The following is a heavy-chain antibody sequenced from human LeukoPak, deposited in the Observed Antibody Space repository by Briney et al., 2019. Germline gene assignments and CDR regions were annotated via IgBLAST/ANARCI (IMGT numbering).Heavy chain of an antibody. Sequence: ASVKVSCKVSGYTLTELSMHWVRQAPGKGLEWMGGFDPEDGETIYAQKFQGRVTMTEDTSTDTAYMELSSLRSEDTAVYYCATNTPGGQYQLPDDYYGMDVWGKGTTVTVSS. CDR3: ATNTPGGQYQLPDDYYGMDV. CDR2: FDPEDGET. V-gene: IGHV1-24*01. J-gene: IGHJ6*04. CDR1: GYTLTELS. D-gene: IGHD2-2*01.